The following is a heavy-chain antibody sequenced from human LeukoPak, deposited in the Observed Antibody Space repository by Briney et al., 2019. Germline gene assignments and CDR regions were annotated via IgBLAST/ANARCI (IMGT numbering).Heavy chain of an antibody. J-gene: IGHJ4*02. CDR2: IYNSGST. CDR3: AGSNGIYDWPY. Sequence: PSETLSLTCTVSGGSITSSGNYWSWIRQHPGKDLEWIGSIYNSGSTYHNPSLKSRLTITVDTSKNQFSLRLSSVTAADTAVYYCAGSNGIYDWPYWGQGTLVTVSS. CDR1: GGSITSSGNY. V-gene: IGHV4-31*03. D-gene: IGHD5/OR15-5a*01.